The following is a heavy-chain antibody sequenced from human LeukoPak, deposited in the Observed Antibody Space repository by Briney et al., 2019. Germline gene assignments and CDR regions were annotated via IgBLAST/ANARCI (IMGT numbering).Heavy chain of an antibody. CDR2: MKQDGSEK. CDR1: GFTFSSYW. CDR3: ARDRGTYCSSTSCFPGWIDP. D-gene: IGHD2-2*01. V-gene: IGHV3-7*01. Sequence: GGSLRLSCAASGFTFSSYWMSWVRQAPGKGLEWVANMKQDGSEKYYVDSVKGRFTISRDNAKNSLYLQMNSLRAEDTAVYYCARDRGTYCSSTSCFPGWIDPWGQGTLVTVSS. J-gene: IGHJ5*02.